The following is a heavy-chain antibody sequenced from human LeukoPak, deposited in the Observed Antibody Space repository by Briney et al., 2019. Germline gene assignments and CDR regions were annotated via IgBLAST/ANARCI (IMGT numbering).Heavy chain of an antibody. V-gene: IGHV3-7*01. CDR1: GFTFSSYA. CDR2: IKEDGSVK. CDR3: ARRGLPDY. Sequence: GGSLRLSCAASGFTFSSYAMSWVRQAPGKGLEWVANIKEDGSVKYYVASVKGRFTISRDNPKNSLYLQMNSLRAEDTAVYYCARRGLPDYWGQGILVTVSS. D-gene: IGHD3-22*01. J-gene: IGHJ4*02.